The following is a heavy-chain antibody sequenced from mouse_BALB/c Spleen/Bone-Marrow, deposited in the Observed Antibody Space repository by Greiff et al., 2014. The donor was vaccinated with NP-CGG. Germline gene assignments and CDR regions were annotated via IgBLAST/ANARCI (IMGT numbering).Heavy chain of an antibody. CDR3: ARQFGLRWAIDY. J-gene: IGHJ4*01. CDR2: ISNGGGSA. D-gene: IGHD3-1*01. V-gene: IGHV5-12-2*01. CDR1: GFTLSSYT. Sequence: EVKLMESGGGLVQPGGSLKLSCAASGFTLSSYTMYWVRQTPEKRLEWVAYISNGGGSAYYPYTVKGRFTISRDNAKNNLYLQMSSLKSEDTAMYYCARQFGLRWAIDYWGQGTSVTVSS.